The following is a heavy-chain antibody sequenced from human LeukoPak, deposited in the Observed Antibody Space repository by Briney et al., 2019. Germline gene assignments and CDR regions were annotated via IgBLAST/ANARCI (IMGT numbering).Heavy chain of an antibody. J-gene: IGHJ4*02. CDR2: ISYDGSNT. D-gene: IGHD6-13*01. CDR1: GFTFSNYG. CDR3: AKEGDITGSWYLSPYFDY. Sequence: GRSLRLSCAASGFTFSNYGMHWVRQAPGKGLEWVAVISYDGSNTYYVDSVKGRFTISRDNSKNTLYLQMNSLRAEDTAVYYCAKEGDITGSWYLSPYFDYWGQGTLVTVSS. V-gene: IGHV3-30*18.